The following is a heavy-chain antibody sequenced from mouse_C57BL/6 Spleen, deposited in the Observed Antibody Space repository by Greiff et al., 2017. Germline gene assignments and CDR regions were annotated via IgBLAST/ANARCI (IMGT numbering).Heavy chain of an antibody. CDR1: GYAFSSYW. J-gene: IGHJ2*01. Sequence: VQLQESGAELVKPGASVKISCKASGYAFSSYWMNWVKQRPGQGLEWIGQIYPGDGGTNYNGKFKGKATLTADKSSSTAYMQHSSLISEDSAVYFCERNGTVVAFDYWGQGTTLTVSS. D-gene: IGHD1-1*01. CDR2: IYPGDGGT. CDR3: ERNGTVVAFDY. V-gene: IGHV1-80*01.